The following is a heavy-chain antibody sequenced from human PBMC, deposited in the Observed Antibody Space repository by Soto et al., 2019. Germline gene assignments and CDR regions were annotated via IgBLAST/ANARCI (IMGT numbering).Heavy chain of an antibody. CDR2: IIPIFGTA. CDR1: EDTFRNYA. V-gene: IGHV1-69*06. J-gene: IGHJ2*01. CDR3: ASTKYDSSAYYYWYLGL. Sequence: QVELVQSGAEVKKPGSSVKVSCQASEDTFRNYAISWVRQAPGQGLERMGGIIPIFGTANYAQKFQGRVTSTADISANTVYLDLSSLRSEDTAVYYCASTKYDSSAYYYWYLGLWGRGTLVTVSS. D-gene: IGHD3-22*01.